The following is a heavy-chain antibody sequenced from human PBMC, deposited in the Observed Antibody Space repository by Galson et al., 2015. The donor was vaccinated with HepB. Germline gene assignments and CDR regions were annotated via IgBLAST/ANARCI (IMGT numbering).Heavy chain of an antibody. J-gene: IGHJ5*02. CDR1: GDSVSSNSTA. CDR3: TRGILASGNDH. Sequence: CAISGDSVSSNSTAWNWIRQSPSRGLEWLGKTFYRSKWYHESAVSVRSRITFYPDTSKNQLSLQLKSVTPEDTAVYYCTRGILASGNDHCGQGTLVTVSS. V-gene: IGHV6-1*01. D-gene: IGHD6-13*01. CDR2: TFYRSKWYH.